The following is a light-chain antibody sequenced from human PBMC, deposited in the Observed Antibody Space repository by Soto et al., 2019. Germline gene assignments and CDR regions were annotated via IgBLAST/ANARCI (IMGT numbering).Light chain of an antibody. CDR2: EVT. J-gene: IGLJ1*01. V-gene: IGLV2-14*01. CDR3: SSYTSSSTLYV. CDR1: SSDVGGYNY. Sequence: QSVLTPVSSVSGSSGQSFTISCTGTSSDVGGYNYVCWYKQHPGKAPQLMIYEVTNRPSGVSDRFSGSKSGNTASLTISGLQAEDEADYYCSSYTSSSTLYVFGTGTKVTVL.